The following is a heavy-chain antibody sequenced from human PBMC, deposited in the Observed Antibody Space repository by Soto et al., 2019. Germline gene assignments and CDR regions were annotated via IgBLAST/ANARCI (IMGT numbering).Heavy chain of an antibody. CDR1: GFTFSSYS. Sequence: PGGSLRLSCAASGFTFSSYSMNWFRQAPGKGLEWVSSISSSSSYIYYADSVKGRFTISRDNAKNSLYLQMNSLRAEDTAVYYCARVAHDFWSGYTNWFDPWGQGTLVTVSS. CDR2: ISSSSSYI. J-gene: IGHJ5*02. CDR3: ARVAHDFWSGYTNWFDP. D-gene: IGHD3-3*01. V-gene: IGHV3-21*01.